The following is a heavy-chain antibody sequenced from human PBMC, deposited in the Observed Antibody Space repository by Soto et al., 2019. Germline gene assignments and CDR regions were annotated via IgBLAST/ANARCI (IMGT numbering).Heavy chain of an antibody. V-gene: IGHV3-30*18. CDR1: GFTFGSYG. Sequence: QVQLVQSGGGVVQPGRSLRLSCAASGFTFGSYGMHWVRQAPAKGLEWVAFISYDGGIKNYADSVKGRFTISRDNSKNTLYLQMNSLRVEDTAVYYCAKEHVAARPFHAYCGQGTLVTVSS. CDR2: ISYDGGIK. CDR3: AKEHVAARPFHAY. D-gene: IGHD6-6*01. J-gene: IGHJ4*02.